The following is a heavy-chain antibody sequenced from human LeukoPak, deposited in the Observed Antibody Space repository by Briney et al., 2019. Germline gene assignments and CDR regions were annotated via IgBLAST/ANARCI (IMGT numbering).Heavy chain of an antibody. Sequence: ASVKVSCKASGGTFSSYAISWVRQAPGQGLEWMGWISAYNGDTNYAQKLQGRVTMTTDTSTSTAYMELRSLRSDDTAVYYCAVDYYDSSGYYYWDYWGQGTLVTVSS. J-gene: IGHJ4*02. V-gene: IGHV1-18*01. CDR3: AVDYYDSSGYYYWDY. D-gene: IGHD3-22*01. CDR2: ISAYNGDT. CDR1: GGTFSSYA.